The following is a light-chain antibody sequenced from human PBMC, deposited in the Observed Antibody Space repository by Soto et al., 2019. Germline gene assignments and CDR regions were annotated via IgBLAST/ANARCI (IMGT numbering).Light chain of an antibody. V-gene: IGKV3-11*01. J-gene: IGKJ5*01. CDR1: QSVSSY. CDR3: QQRNNWPIT. CDR2: DAS. Sequence: EVVLTQSPATLSLSPGERATLSCRASQSVSSYLAWYQQKPGQAPRLLIYDASNRATGIPVRFSGSGSGTDFTLTISSLEPEDFALYYCQQRNNWPITFGQRTRLEIK.